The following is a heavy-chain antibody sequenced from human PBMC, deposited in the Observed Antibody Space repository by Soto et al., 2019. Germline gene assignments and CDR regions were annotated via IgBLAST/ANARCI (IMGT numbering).Heavy chain of an antibody. CDR2: IYYSGST. CDR1: GGSISSSSYY. V-gene: IGHV4-39*01. CDR3: ARLLRHNYYGMDV. D-gene: IGHD5-12*01. J-gene: IGHJ6*02. Sequence: SETLSLTCTVSGGSISSSSYYWGWIRQPPGKGLEWIGSIYYSGSTYYNQSLKSQVTISVDTSKNQFSLKLISLTAADTAVYYCARLLRHNYYGMDVWGQGTTVT.